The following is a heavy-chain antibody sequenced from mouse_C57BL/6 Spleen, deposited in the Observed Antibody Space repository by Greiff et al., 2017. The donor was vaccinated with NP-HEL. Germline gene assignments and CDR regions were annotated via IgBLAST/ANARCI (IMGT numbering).Heavy chain of an antibody. CDR3: ASLWGVVVSHTRYFDV. D-gene: IGHD1-1*01. CDR2: IYPGSGST. J-gene: IGHJ1*03. Sequence: QVQLQQPGAELVKPGASVKMSCKASGYTFTSYWITWVKQRPGQGLEWIGDIYPGSGSTNYNEKFKSKATLTVDTSSSTAYMQLSSLTSEDSAVYYCASLWGVVVSHTRYFDVWGTGTTVTVSS. V-gene: IGHV1-55*01. CDR1: GYTFTSYW.